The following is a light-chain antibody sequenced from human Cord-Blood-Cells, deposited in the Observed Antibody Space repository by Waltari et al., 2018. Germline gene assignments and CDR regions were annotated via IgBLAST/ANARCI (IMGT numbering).Light chain of an antibody. Sequence: DIVMTQYPDSLAVSLAERATINCKSSQRVLYSSNNKNYLAWYQQKPGKPPRLLIYWASTRESGVPDRFSGSWSGTDFTLTISSLQAEDVAVYYCQQYYSTPFTVGPGTKVDIK. CDR1: QRVLYSSNNKNY. V-gene: IGKV4-1*01. J-gene: IGKJ3*01. CDR2: WAS. CDR3: QQYYSTPFT.